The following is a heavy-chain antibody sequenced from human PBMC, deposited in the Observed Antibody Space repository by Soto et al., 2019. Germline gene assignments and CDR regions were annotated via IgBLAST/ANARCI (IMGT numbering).Heavy chain of an antibody. J-gene: IGHJ6*02. CDR3: ARLYCSSTSCYYYYYGMDV. CDR1: GYTFTSYG. V-gene: IGHV1-18*01. CDR2: ISAYNGNT. Sequence: QVQLVQSGAEVKKPGASVKVSCKASGYTFTSYGISWVRQAPGQGLEWMGWISAYNGNTNYAQKLQGRVTMTTDTSTSTAYMELRSLRSDDTAVYYCARLYCSSTSCYYYYYGMDVWGQGTTVTVSS. D-gene: IGHD2-2*01.